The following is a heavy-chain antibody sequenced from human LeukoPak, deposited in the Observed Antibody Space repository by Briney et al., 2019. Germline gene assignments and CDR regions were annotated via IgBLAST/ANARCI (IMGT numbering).Heavy chain of an antibody. CDR1: VFTVSSND. V-gene: IGHV3-21*06. D-gene: IGHD1-14*01. J-gene: IGHJ3*02. CDR2: ISIGSSYR. CDR3: ARDNQAFDI. Sequence: GGSLRLSCAASVFTVSSNDMSWVRQAPGKGLEWVSFISIGSSYRYYADSVRGRFTISRDNAKNSLYLQMNSLRAEDTAVYYCARDNQAFDIWGQGTMVTVSS.